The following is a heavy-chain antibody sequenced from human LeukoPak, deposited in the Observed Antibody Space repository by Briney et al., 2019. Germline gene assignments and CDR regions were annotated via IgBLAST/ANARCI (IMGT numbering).Heavy chain of an antibody. CDR2: IYYSGST. D-gene: IGHD1-26*01. CDR1: GGSVSSYY. CDR3: ARDPYSGSYFGIRAFDI. V-gene: IGHV4-59*02. J-gene: IGHJ3*02. Sequence: SETLSLTCTVSGGSVSSYYWSWIRQPPGKGLEWIGYIYYSGSTNYNLSLKSRVTMSVDTSKNQFSLKLSSVTAADTAVYYCARDPYSGSYFGIRAFDIWGQGTMVTVSS.